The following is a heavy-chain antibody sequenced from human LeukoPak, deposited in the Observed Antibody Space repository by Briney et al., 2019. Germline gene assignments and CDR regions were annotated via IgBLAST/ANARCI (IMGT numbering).Heavy chain of an antibody. CDR2: IKQDGSEK. CDR3: ARDGGYCSSTSCYDRWAWDYYYGMDV. J-gene: IGHJ6*04. D-gene: IGHD2-2*01. CDR1: GFTFSSYW. V-gene: IGHV3-7*03. Sequence: PGGSLRLSCAASGFTFSSYWMSWVRQAPGKGLEWVANIKQDGSEKYYVDSVKGRFTISRDNAKNSLYLQMNSLRAEDTAVYYCARDGGYCSSTSCYDRWAWDYYYGMDVWGKGTTVTVSS.